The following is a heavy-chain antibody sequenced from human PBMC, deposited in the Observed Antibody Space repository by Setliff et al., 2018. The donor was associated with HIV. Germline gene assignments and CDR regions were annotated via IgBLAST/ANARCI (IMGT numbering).Heavy chain of an antibody. J-gene: IGHJ2*01. Sequence: SETLSLTCTVSGGSISSYYWSWIRQPPGKGLEWIGYIYNSGSTYYEPSLRGRVTISIDKNQFSLKLNSVTAADTAVYYCARETNASGSLTAYWYFDLWGRGTLVTVSS. D-gene: IGHD3-10*01. CDR3: ARETNASGSLTAYWYFDL. V-gene: IGHV4-4*09. CDR1: GGSISSYY. CDR2: IYNSGST.